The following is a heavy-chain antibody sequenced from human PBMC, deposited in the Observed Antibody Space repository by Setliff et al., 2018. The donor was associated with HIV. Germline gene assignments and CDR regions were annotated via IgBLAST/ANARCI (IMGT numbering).Heavy chain of an antibody. J-gene: IGHJ6*03. CDR2: IYHGGTP. Sequence: PSETLSLTCTVSGESIISGNWWSWIRQTPGKALEWIGEIYHGGTPDYNPSLKSRVTISLDRSKNQVSLRLKSVTVADTAVYYCARRPLTETIGFYYMDIWGRGTTVTVSS. CDR3: ARRPLTETIGFYYMDI. V-gene: IGHV4-4*02. CDR1: GESIISGNW. D-gene: IGHD4-4*01.